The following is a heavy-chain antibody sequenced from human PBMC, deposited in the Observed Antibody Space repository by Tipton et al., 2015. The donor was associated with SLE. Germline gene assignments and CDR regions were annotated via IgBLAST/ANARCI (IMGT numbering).Heavy chain of an antibody. D-gene: IGHD3-3*01. V-gene: IGHV4-4*07. CDR2: MYGSGSP. CDR3: ARIRPGHGDPFDF. J-gene: IGHJ4*02. Sequence: GEALSTNYWNWIRQPAGKGLEWIGRMYGSGSPTHYNPSLASRVTMSVDTSQKQFSLKLTSVTAADAAVYYCARIRPGHGDPFDFWGQGALVTVSS. CDR1: GEALSTNY.